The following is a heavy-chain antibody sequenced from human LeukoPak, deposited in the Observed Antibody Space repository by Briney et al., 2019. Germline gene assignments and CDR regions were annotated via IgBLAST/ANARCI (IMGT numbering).Heavy chain of an antibody. J-gene: IGHJ4*02. D-gene: IGHD4-17*01. CDR2: IYSGGST. Sequence: GGSLRLSCAASGFTVSSSYMSWVRQAPGKGLEWVSVIYSGGSTYYADSVKGRFTISRDNSKNTLYLQMNSLRAEDTAAYYCARIPFSYYGDFNWGQGTLVTVSS. V-gene: IGHV3-53*01. CDR3: ARIPFSYYGDFN. CDR1: GFTVSSSY.